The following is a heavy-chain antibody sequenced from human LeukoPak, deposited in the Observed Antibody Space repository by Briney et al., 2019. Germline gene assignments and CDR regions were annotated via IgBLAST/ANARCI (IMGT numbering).Heavy chain of an antibody. Sequence: GGSLRLSCAASGFTFDDYAMHWVRQAPGKGLEWVSGISWNSGSIGYADSVKGRFTISRDNAKNSLYLQMNSLRAEDTALYYCAKVLTMVQGRGAFDIWGQGTMVTVSS. CDR1: GFTFDDYA. CDR2: ISWNSGSI. D-gene: IGHD3-10*01. CDR3: AKVLTMVQGRGAFDI. V-gene: IGHV3-9*01. J-gene: IGHJ3*02.